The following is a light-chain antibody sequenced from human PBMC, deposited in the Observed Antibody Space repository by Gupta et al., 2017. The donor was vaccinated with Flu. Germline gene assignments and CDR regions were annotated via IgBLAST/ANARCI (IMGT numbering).Light chain of an antibody. J-gene: IGLJ2*01. CDR1: ALPKKY. CDR2: KDT. CDR3: QSADSSGTVV. Sequence: PGQTARITCSGDALPKKYASWYQQKPGQAPVLLIFKDTETPSGIPARFSGSTSGTTVTLTITGVQAEDEADYYCQSADSSGTVVFGGGTKLAVL. V-gene: IGLV3-25*03.